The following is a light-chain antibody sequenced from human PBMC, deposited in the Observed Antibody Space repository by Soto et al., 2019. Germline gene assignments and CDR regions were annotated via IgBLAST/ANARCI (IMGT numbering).Light chain of an antibody. J-gene: IGLJ1*01. CDR1: GNDVGAYNY. V-gene: IGLV2-11*01. CDR2: GVV. Sequence: QFALTQPRSVSGSPGQSVTISCTGTGNDVGAYNYVSWYQQHPGRPPKLLIYGVVRWPSGVPDRFSGSKSGNTASLTISGLQAEDEADYFCCSYAGGYTYLFGTGTKVTVL. CDR3: CSYAGGYTYL.